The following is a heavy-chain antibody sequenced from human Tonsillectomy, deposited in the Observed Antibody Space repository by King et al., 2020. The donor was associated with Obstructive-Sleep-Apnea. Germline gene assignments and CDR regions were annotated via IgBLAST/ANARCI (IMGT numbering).Heavy chain of an antibody. CDR1: GFTFSSYG. J-gene: IGHJ6*02. CDR3: AKEGVAGRTSNGFYPGYYYYGMDG. D-gene: IGHD2-15*01. Sequence: VQLVESGGGVVQPGRSLRLSCAASGFTFSSYGMHWVRQAPGKGLEWVAVMWYDGSKNYYADSVKGRFTISRDNSKSTLYLQMNSLRAEDTAVYYCAKEGVAGRTSNGFYPGYYYYGMDGWGQGTTVTVSS. V-gene: IGHV3-33*06. CDR2: MWYDGSKN.